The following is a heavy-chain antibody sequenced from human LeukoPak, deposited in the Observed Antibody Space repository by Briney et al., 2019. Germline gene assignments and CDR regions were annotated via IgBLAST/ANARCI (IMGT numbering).Heavy chain of an antibody. V-gene: IGHV3-21*04. J-gene: IGHJ6*02. D-gene: IGHD3-22*01. CDR1: GFALKSYS. CDR2: ISSTSAYI. CDR3: ARVSSGLYSGYLYYYYGMDV. Sequence: PGGSLRLSCAGSGFALKSYSLTWVRQAPGKGLEWVSSISSTSAYIHYADSVKGRFTISRDNSKNTLYLQMNSLRAEDTAVYYCARVSSGLYSGYLYYYYGMDVWGQGTTVTVSS.